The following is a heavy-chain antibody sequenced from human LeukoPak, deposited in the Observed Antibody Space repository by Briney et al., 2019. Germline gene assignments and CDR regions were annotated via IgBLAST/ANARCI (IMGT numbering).Heavy chain of an antibody. V-gene: IGHV3-23*01. CDR3: AGLVVPAGSHFYFYGMDV. J-gene: IGHJ6*02. D-gene: IGHD2-2*01. CDR1: GFTVSSNY. CDR2: ISGSGGST. Sequence: GGSLRLSCAASGFTVSSNYMSWVRQAPGKGLEWVSTISGSGGSTYYADSVKGRFTISRDNSKNTLYLQMNSLRAEDTAIYYCAGLVVPAGSHFYFYGMDVWGQGTTVTVSS.